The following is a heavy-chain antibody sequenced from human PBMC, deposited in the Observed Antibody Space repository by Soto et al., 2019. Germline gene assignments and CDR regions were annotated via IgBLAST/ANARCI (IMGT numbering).Heavy chain of an antibody. V-gene: IGHV1-18*01. CDR2: ISAHNGNT. J-gene: IGHJ4*02. D-gene: IGHD1-1*01. CDR3: ARERYGDY. CDR1: GYTFTTYG. Sequence: QVHLVQSGAEVKKPGASVKVSCKGSGYTFTTYGITWVRQAPGQGLEWMGWISAHNGNTNYAQKLQGRVTVTRDTSTSTAYMELRSLRPDDTAVYYCARERYGDYWGQGALVTGSS.